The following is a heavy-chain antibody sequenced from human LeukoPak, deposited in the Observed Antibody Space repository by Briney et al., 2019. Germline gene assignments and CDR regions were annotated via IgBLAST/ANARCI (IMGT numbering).Heavy chain of an antibody. Sequence: ASVKVSCKASGYTFTSYDINWVRQATGQGLEWMGWMNPNSGNTGYAQKFQGRVTMTRNTSISTAYMELSSLRSEDTAVYYCARVRVQLQKKYKNFDYWGQGTLVTVSS. CDR2: MNPNSGNT. V-gene: IGHV1-8*01. CDR1: GYTFTSYD. J-gene: IGHJ4*02. CDR3: ARVRVQLQKKYKNFDY. D-gene: IGHD5-18*01.